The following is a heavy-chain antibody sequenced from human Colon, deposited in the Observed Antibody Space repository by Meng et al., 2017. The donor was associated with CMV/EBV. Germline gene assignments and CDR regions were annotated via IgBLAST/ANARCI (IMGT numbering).Heavy chain of an antibody. V-gene: IGHV3-30*04. Sequence: LSCAAYGVSFSAYPIHWVRQAPGKGLEWVAIISHDGTKKYYAESVEGRFTISRDNSQNTVNVQMHSLRGDDTAVYYCARASNSSFDPWGQGTLVTVSS. D-gene: IGHD4-11*01. CDR3: ARASNSSFDP. CDR2: ISHDGTKK. CDR1: GVSFSAYP. J-gene: IGHJ5*02.